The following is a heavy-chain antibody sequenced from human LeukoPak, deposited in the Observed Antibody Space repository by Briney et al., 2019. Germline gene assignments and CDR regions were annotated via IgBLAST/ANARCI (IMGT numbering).Heavy chain of an antibody. CDR2: IYHSGST. D-gene: IGHD7-27*01. CDR3: ARELTGDPNYFDY. Sequence: PSETLSLTCAVSGGSLSSSNWWSWVRQPPGKGLEWIGEIYHSGSTNYNPSLKSRVTISVDKSKNQFSLKLSSVTAADTAVYYCARELTGDPNYFDYWGQGTLVTVSS. V-gene: IGHV4-4*02. CDR1: GGSLSSSNW. J-gene: IGHJ4*02.